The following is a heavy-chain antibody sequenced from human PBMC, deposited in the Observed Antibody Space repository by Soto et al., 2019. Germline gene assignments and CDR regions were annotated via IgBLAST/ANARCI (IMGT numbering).Heavy chain of an antibody. D-gene: IGHD3-22*01. CDR1: GYTFTSYG. V-gene: IGHV1-18*04. Sequence: QVQLVQSGAEVKKPGASVKVSCKASGYTFTSYGISWVRQAPGQGLEWMGWISAYNGNTNYAQKLQGRVTMTTDTSTSTAYMELRSLRSDDTAVYYCARDRCYYDSSGEPPYDYWGQGTLVTVSS. CDR2: ISAYNGNT. J-gene: IGHJ4*02. CDR3: ARDRCYYDSSGEPPYDY.